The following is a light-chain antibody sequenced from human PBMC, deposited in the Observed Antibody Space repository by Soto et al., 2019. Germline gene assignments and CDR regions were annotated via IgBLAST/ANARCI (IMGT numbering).Light chain of an antibody. V-gene: IGKV3D-20*01. Sequence: EIVLTQSPATLSLSPGERATLSCGASQSVSSSYLAWYQQKPGVAPRLLIYDASSRATGIPDRFSGSGAGTDFTLTISRLEPADFAVYYCQQYGSSPPITFGQGTRLEIK. J-gene: IGKJ5*01. CDR1: QSVSSSY. CDR2: DAS. CDR3: QQYGSSPPIT.